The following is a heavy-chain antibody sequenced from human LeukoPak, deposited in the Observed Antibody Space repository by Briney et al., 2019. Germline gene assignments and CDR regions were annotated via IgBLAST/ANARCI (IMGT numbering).Heavy chain of an antibody. V-gene: IGHV3-48*01. J-gene: IGHJ4*02. CDR3: ARVRGSYHFDY. CDR2: ITCSSSAI. Sequence: GGSLRLSCAASGFTFSGYSMNWVRQAPGKGLEWVSYITCSSSAIYYADSVKGRFTISRDNAKNSLYLQMNSLRAEDTAVYYCARVRGSYHFDYWGQGTLVTVSS. D-gene: IGHD1-26*01. CDR1: GFTFSGYS.